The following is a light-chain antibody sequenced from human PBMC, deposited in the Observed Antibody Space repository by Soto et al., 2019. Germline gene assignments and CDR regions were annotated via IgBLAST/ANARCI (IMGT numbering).Light chain of an antibody. CDR3: QQYGSSPT. Sequence: ENVLTQSPGTLSLSPGERATLSCRASQTVYNGFLAWYQQKPGQAPRLLIYGASSRATGIPDRFSGSGSGTDFTLTISRLEPEDFAVYYCQQYGSSPTFGQGTKVDIK. J-gene: IGKJ1*01. CDR2: GAS. CDR1: QTVYNGF. V-gene: IGKV3-20*01.